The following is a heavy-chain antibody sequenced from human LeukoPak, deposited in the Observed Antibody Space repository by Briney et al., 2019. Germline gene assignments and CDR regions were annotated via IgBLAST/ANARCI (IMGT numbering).Heavy chain of an antibody. CDR3: ARGSRELCPDY. CDR1: GGTFSSYA. CDR2: ISAYNGNT. J-gene: IGHJ4*02. Sequence: ASVKVSCKASGGTFSSYAISWVRQAPGQGLEWMGWISAYNGNTNYAQKLQGRVTMTTDTSTSAAYMELRSLRSDDTAVYYCARGSRELCPDYWGQGTLVTVSS. D-gene: IGHD3-16*01. V-gene: IGHV1-18*01.